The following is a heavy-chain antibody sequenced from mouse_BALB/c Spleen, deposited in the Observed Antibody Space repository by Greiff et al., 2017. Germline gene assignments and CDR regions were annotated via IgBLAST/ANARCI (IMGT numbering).Heavy chain of an antibody. CDR1: GYTFTNYW. V-gene: IGHV1-63*02. J-gene: IGHJ3*01. CDR3: AREALGYGSSYERPFAY. Sequence: VQLQQSGAELVRPGTSVKISCKASGYTFTNYWLGWVKQRPGHGLEWIGDIYPGGGYTNYNEKFKGKATLTADTSSSTAYMQLSSLTSEDSAVYFCAREALGYGSSYERPFAYWGQGTLVTVSA. CDR2: IYPGGGYT. D-gene: IGHD1-1*01.